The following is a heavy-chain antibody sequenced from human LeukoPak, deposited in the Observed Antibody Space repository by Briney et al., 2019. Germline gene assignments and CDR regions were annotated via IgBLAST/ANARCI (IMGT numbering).Heavy chain of an antibody. D-gene: IGHD3-10*01. CDR3: VKYGADV. Sequence: GGSLRLSCAASRFTFSTYAMSWVRQPPGKGLEWVSAISGSDGSTYYADSVEGRFTISRDNSKNTLYLQMNSLRAEDTAVYYCVKYGADVWGQGTTVTVSS. CDR2: ISGSDGST. CDR1: RFTFSTYA. V-gene: IGHV3-23*01. J-gene: IGHJ6*02.